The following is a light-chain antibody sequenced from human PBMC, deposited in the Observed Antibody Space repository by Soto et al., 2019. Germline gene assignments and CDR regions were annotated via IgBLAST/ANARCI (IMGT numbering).Light chain of an antibody. V-gene: IGKV3-15*01. CDR1: QSVSSN. CDR2: GAS. Sequence: EIMMTQSPATLSVSPGERATLSCRASQSVSSNLAWYQQKPGQAPRLLIYGASTRATGIPARFSGSGSGTDFTLTISRLEPEDLAVYYCQQYVTSSWTFGQGTKVDI. CDR3: QQYVTSSWT. J-gene: IGKJ1*01.